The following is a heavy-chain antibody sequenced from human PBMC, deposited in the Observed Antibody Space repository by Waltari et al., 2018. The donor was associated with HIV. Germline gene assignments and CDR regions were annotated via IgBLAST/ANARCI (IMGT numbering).Heavy chain of an antibody. D-gene: IGHD1-20*01. CDR3: VGGVTGSVFDY. V-gene: IGHV3-72*01. J-gene: IGHJ4*02. CDR1: GFTFSDHY. Sequence: EVHLVESGGGLVQPGGSLRLSCAASGFTFSDHYMDWVRQAPGKGLEWGARIRNRTNGYTTEYVASVRGRFIISRDDSKNSLYLQMNSLRTEDTAVYFCVGGVTGSVFDYWGQGTPVTVSS. CDR2: IRNRTNGYTT.